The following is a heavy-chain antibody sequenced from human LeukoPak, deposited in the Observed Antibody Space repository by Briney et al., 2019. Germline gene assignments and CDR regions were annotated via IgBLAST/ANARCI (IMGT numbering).Heavy chain of an antibody. CDR1: GGTFSSYA. J-gene: IGHJ4*02. CDR3: ARDWGFYYYDSSGYYLN. Sequence: SVKVSCKASGGTFSSYAIGWVRQAPGQGLEWMGGIIPIFGTANYAQKFQGRVTITAEESTSTAYMELSSLRSEDTAVYYCARDWGFYYYDSSGYYLNWGQGTLVTVSS. V-gene: IGHV1-69*13. CDR2: IIPIFGTA. D-gene: IGHD3-22*01.